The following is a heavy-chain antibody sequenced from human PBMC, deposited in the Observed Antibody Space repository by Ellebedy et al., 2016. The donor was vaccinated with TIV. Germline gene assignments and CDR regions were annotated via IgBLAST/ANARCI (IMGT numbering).Heavy chain of an antibody. V-gene: IGHV4-28*01. Sequence: SETLSLTXAVSGYSISSSNWWSWIRQPPGKGLEWIGYIYYSGSTNYNPSLKSRVTISVDTSKNQFSLKLSSVTAADTAVYYCASMHSSGYSRRGNWFDPWGQGTLVTVSS. J-gene: IGHJ5*02. CDR1: GYSISSSNW. CDR2: IYYSGST. CDR3: ASMHSSGYSRRGNWFDP. D-gene: IGHD3-22*01.